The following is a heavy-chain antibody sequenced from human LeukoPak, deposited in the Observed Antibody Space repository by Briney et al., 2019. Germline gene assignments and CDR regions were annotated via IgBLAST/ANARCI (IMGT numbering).Heavy chain of an antibody. V-gene: IGHV1-8*03. Sequence: ASVKVPCKASGYTFTSYDINWVRQATGQGLEWMGWMNPNSGNTGYAQKFQGRVTITRNTSISTAYMELSSLRSEDTAVYYCARDLRSGTLGYYYTDVWGKGTTVTVSS. CDR2: MNPNSGNT. CDR3: ARDLRSGTLGYYYTDV. CDR1: GYTFTSYD. J-gene: IGHJ6*03. D-gene: IGHD3/OR15-3a*01.